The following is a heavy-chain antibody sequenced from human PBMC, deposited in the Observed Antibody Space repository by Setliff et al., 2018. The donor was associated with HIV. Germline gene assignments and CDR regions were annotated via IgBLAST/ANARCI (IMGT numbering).Heavy chain of an antibody. D-gene: IGHD4-17*01. CDR1: GGSISRSSYY. CDR2: IDHSGST. V-gene: IGHV4-39*01. Sequence: PSETLSLTCTVSGGSISRSSYYWGWIRQAPGKGPEWIGSIDHSGSTYYNPSLKSRVTISVDTSKNQFSVKLSSVTAADTAIYYCARHRSYGDYDPNWFDPWGRGTLVTVS. J-gene: IGHJ5*02. CDR3: ARHRSYGDYDPNWFDP.